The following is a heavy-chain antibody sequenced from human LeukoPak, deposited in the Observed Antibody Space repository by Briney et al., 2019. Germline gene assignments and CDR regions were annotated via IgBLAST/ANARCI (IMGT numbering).Heavy chain of an antibody. CDR2: IIPIFGTA. J-gene: IGHJ5*02. Sequence: SVKVSCKASGGTFSSYAISWVRQAPGQGLEWMGGIIPIFGTANYAQKFQGRVTITADKSTSTAYMELSSLRSEDTAVYYCARVGVVSTTLGWFDPWGQGTLVTVSS. D-gene: IGHD1-1*01. V-gene: IGHV1-69*06. CDR3: ARVGVVSTTLGWFDP. CDR1: GGTFSSYA.